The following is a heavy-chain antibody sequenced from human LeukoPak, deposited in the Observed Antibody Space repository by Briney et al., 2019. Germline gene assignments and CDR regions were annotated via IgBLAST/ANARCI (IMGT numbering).Heavy chain of an antibody. Sequence: SETLSLTCTVSGGSISSYYWSWIRQPPGKGLEWIGYIYYSGSTNYNPSLKSRVTISVDTSKNQFSLKLSSVTAADTAVYYCARVTTPAAPRFDYWGQGTLVTVSS. CDR2: IYYSGST. D-gene: IGHD2-2*01. J-gene: IGHJ4*02. CDR3: ARVTTPAAPRFDY. CDR1: GGSISSYY. V-gene: IGHV4-59*12.